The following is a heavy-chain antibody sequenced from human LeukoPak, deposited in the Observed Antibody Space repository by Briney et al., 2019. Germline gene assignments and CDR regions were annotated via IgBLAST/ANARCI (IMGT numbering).Heavy chain of an antibody. CDR3: AKDQVAMIVVVPDDAFDI. CDR2: IRYDGSNK. Sequence: GGSLRLSCAASGFTFSSYGMHWVRQAPGKGLEWVAFIRYDGSNKYYADSVKGRFIISRDNSKNTLYLQMNSLRAEDTAVYYCAKDQVAMIVVVPDDAFDIWGQGTMVTVSS. V-gene: IGHV3-30*02. J-gene: IGHJ3*02. D-gene: IGHD3-22*01. CDR1: GFTFSSYG.